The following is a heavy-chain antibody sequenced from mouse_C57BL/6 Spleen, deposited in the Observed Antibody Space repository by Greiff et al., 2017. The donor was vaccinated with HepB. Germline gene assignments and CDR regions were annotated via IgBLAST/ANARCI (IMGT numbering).Heavy chain of an antibody. J-gene: IGHJ3*01. CDR2: INPNNGGT. CDR1: GYTFTDYY. Sequence: QLQQSGPELVKPGASVKISCKASGYTFTDYYMNWVKQSHGKSLEWIGDINPNNGGTSYNQKFKGKATLTVDKSSSTAYMELRSLTSEDSAVYYCARWGFAYWGQGTLVTVSA. V-gene: IGHV1-26*01. CDR3: ARWGFAY.